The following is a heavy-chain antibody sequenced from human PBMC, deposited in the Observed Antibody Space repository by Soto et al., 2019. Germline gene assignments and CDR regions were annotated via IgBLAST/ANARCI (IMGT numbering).Heavy chain of an antibody. CDR3: ARGQQWLVLGGALDI. Sequence: QVQLVESGGGVVQPGRSLRLSCAASGFTFRSYGMHWVRQAPGKGLEWVAVIWYDGSNKYYADSVKGRFTISRDNSKNTLYLQMNSLRAEDTAVYYCARGQQWLVLGGALDIWGQGTMVTVSS. V-gene: IGHV3-33*01. CDR2: IWYDGSNK. CDR1: GFTFRSYG. D-gene: IGHD6-19*01. J-gene: IGHJ3*02.